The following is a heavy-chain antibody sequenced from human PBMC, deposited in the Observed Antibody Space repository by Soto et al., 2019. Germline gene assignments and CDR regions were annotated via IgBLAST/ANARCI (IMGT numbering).Heavy chain of an antibody. CDR3: ARVGGGLASFGYYGMDV. CDR1: GYTFIGYY. J-gene: IGHJ6*02. V-gene: IGHV1-2*04. Sequence: ASVKVSCKASGYTFIGYYIHWVRQAPGQGLEWMGWINPNSGGTNYAQRFQGWVTMTRDRSISTAYMELSRLKSDDTAVYYCARVGGGLASFGYYGMDVWGQGTTVTVSS. D-gene: IGHD3-10*01. CDR2: INPNSGGT.